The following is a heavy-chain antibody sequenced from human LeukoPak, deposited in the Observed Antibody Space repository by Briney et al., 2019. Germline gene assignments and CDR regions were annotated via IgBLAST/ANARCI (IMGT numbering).Heavy chain of an antibody. CDR2: INPSSGGT. CDR1: GYTFTDYY. V-gene: IGHV1-2*02. D-gene: IGHD3-22*01. Sequence: ASVKVSCKPSGYTFTDYYMHWVRQAPGQGLEWMGWINPSSGGTNYAQKFQGRVTVTRDTSISTAYMDLSRLRSDDTAVYYCARAGVWDYSDSSGYHNAAFDIWGQGTMVTVSS. CDR3: ARAGVWDYSDSSGYHNAAFDI. J-gene: IGHJ3*02.